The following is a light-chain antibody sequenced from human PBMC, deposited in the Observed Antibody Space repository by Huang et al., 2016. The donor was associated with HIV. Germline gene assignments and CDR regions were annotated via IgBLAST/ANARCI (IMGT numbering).Light chain of an antibody. J-gene: IGKJ1*01. CDR2: KAS. CDR1: QSISSW. CDR3: QQYNSLAWT. V-gene: IGKV1-5*03. Sequence: DIQMTQSPFTLSASVGERVTISCRASQSISSWLAWYQQKPGKAPNLLIYKASRLESGVPSRLSGSGSGTEFTLTISSLQPDDFATYYCQQYNSLAWTFGQGTKVEIK.